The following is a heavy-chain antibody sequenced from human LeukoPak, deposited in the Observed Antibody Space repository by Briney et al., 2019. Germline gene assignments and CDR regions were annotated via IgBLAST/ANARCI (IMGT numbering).Heavy chain of an antibody. J-gene: IGHJ3*02. CDR2: IYPGDSDT. CDR1: GYSFTSYW. CDR3: ARRRYCSSTSCSDGDAFGI. D-gene: IGHD2-2*01. V-gene: IGHV5-51*01. Sequence: GESLKISCKGSGYSFTSYWIGWVRQMPGKGLEWMGIIYPGDSDTRYSPSFQGQVTISADKSISTAYLQWSSLKAPDTAMYYCARRRYCSSTSCSDGDAFGIWGQGTMVTVSS.